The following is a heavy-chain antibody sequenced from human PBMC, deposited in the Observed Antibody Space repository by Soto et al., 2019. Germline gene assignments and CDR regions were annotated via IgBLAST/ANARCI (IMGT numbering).Heavy chain of an antibody. V-gene: IGHV4-39*01. CDR2: IYYSGST. CDR3: ARIRGQWLVILDYYYYGMDV. D-gene: IGHD6-19*01. J-gene: IGHJ6*02. Sequence: QLQLQESGPGLVKPSETLSLTCTVSGGSISSSSYYWGWIRQPPGKGLEWIGSIYYSGSTYYNPSLKSRVTISVDTSKNQFSLKLSPVTAADTAVYYCARIRGQWLVILDYYYYGMDVWGQGTTVTVSS. CDR1: GGSISSSSYY.